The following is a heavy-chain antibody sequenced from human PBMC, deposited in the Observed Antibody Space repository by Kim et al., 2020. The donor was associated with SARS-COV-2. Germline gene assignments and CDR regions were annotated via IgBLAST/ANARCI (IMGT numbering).Heavy chain of an antibody. D-gene: IGHD2-21*02. CDR2: IIPILGIA. CDR1: GGTFSSYA. CDR3: ARDLPYCGGDCSEDRYYFDY. Sequence: SVKVSCKASGGTFSSYAISWVRQAPGQGLEWMGRIIPILGIANYAQKFQGRVTITADKSTSTAYMELSSLRSEDTAVYYCARDLPYCGGDCSEDRYYFDYWGQGTLVTVSS. J-gene: IGHJ4*02. V-gene: IGHV1-69*04.